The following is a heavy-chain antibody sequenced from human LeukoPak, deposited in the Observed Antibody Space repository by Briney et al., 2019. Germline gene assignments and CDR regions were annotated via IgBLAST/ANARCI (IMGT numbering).Heavy chain of an antibody. V-gene: IGHV1-2*02. Sequence: VASVKLSCTASGYTFTAYYMNWVRQAPGQGLEWMSWINTKSDCTNYAHKFQGRLTITRDNAINTAYLQLRSLRSDDTAVYYCARADYGDSRDEYNWFDPWGQGTLVTVSS. CDR2: INTKSDCT. J-gene: IGHJ5*02. CDR1: GYTFTAYY. D-gene: IGHD4-17*01. CDR3: ARADYGDSRDEYNWFDP.